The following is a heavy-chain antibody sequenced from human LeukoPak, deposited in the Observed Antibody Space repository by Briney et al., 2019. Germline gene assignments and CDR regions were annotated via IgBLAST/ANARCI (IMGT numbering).Heavy chain of an antibody. CDR2: IYYSEST. J-gene: IGHJ4*02. Sequence: SETLSLTCTVSGGSISNHSWSWIRQPPGKGLEWIGFIYYSESTNYNPSLKSRVTISVDTSKNQFSLKLSSVTAADTAVYYCAREKYYYGSGSFDYWGQGTLVTVSS. V-gene: IGHV4-59*11. D-gene: IGHD3-10*01. CDR1: GGSISNHS. CDR3: AREKYYYGSGSFDY.